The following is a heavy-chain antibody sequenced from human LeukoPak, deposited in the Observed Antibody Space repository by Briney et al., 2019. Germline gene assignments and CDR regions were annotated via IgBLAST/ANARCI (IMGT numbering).Heavy chain of an antibody. Sequence: PSETLSLTCAVYGGSLSDYSWSWIRQPPGKGLEWIGEINHSGSTNYNPSLKSRVTISVDTSKNQFSLKLSSVTAADTAVYYCARGLRTTKIDYWGQGTLVTVSS. D-gene: IGHD1-1*01. CDR2: INHSGST. CDR1: GGSLSDYS. CDR3: ARGLRTTKIDY. J-gene: IGHJ4*02. V-gene: IGHV4-34*01.